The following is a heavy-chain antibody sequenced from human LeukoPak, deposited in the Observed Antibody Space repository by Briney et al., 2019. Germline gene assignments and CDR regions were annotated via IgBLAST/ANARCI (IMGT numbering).Heavy chain of an antibody. CDR1: GYTFTGYY. Sequence: ASVKVSCKASGYTFTGYYLHWVRQAPGQGLEWMGCVNPNSGDTNYAQKFQGSVTMTRDTSISTVYMELSRLRSDDTAVYYCAREAASYSYGRYYYYYYMDVWGKGTTVTISS. CDR2: VNPNSGDT. V-gene: IGHV1-2*02. CDR3: AREAASYSYGRYYYYYYMDV. J-gene: IGHJ6*03. D-gene: IGHD5-18*01.